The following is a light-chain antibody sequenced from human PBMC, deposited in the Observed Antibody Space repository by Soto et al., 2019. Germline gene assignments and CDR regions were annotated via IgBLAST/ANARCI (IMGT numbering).Light chain of an antibody. CDR2: WAS. CDR3: QQYYSTCT. V-gene: IGKV4-1*01. Sequence: DIVMTQSPDSLAVSLGERATINCKSSQSVLYSSNNKNYLAWYQQKPGQPPKLLIYWASTRESGVPDRFSGSGSGTDFPLTISSLQAEDVAVYYSQQYYSTCTVGQGTKVEIK. J-gene: IGKJ1*01. CDR1: QSVLYSSNNKNY.